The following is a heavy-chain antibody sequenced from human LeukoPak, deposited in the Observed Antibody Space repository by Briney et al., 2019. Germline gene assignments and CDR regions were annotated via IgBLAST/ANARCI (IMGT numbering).Heavy chain of an antibody. CDR3: ARLCHDYGDYVFDY. V-gene: IGHV4-34*01. CDR2: INHSGST. Sequence: SETLSLTCAVYGGSFSGYHWSWIRQPPGKGLEWIGEINHSGSTNYNPSLKSRVTISVDTSKNQFSLKLSSVTAADTAVYYCARLCHDYGDYVFDYWGQGTLVTVSS. D-gene: IGHD4-17*01. CDR1: GGSFSGYH. J-gene: IGHJ4*02.